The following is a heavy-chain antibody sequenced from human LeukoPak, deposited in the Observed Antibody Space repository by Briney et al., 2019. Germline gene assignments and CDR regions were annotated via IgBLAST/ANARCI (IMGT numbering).Heavy chain of an antibody. CDR1: GGSISSHY. D-gene: IGHD2-2*02. CDR2: IYYSGST. V-gene: IGHV4-59*11. CDR3: ARDYCSSASCYSGFHYYMDV. J-gene: IGHJ6*03. Sequence: SETLSLTCTVSGGSISSHYWTWIRQPPGKGLEWIGFIYYSGSTNYNPSLKSRVTISVDTSKNQFSLNLSSVTAADTAVYYCARDYCSSASCYSGFHYYMDVWGKGTTVTVSS.